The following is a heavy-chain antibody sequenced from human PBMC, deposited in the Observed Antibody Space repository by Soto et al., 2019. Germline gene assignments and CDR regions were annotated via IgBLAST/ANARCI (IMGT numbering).Heavy chain of an antibody. Sequence: QLQLQESGPGLVKPSETLSLTCTVSGGSISSSSYYWGWIRQPPGKGLEWIGSIYYRGNTYYNPSLKSRVTISVDTSKNQFCLKLSSVTAADTAVYYCAREGGGYCSGGSCQVDYWGQGTLVTVSS. CDR3: AREGGGYCSGGSCQVDY. CDR2: IYYRGNT. V-gene: IGHV4-39*02. D-gene: IGHD2-15*01. CDR1: GGSISSSSYY. J-gene: IGHJ4*02.